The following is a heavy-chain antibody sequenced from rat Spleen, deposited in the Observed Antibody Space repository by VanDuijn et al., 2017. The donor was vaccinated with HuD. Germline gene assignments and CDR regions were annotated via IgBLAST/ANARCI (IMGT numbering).Heavy chain of an antibody. CDR2: IWGNGHI. CDR1: GLSLSSYG. J-gene: IGHJ2*01. V-gene: IGHV2-13*01. Sequence: QVQLKESGPGLVQPSQTLSLTCTVSGLSLSSYGVIWVRQPPGKGLEWRGVIWGNGHINYNSSLKSLLSISRDTSKSQVYLKMNSLQTEDTATYYCASRNNFDYWGQGVMVTVSS. CDR3: ASRNNFDY.